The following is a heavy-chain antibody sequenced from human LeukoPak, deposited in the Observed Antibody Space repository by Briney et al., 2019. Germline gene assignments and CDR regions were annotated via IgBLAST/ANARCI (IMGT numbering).Heavy chain of an antibody. CDR2: ISSNGGST. D-gene: IGHD5-18*01. J-gene: IGHJ4*02. V-gene: IGHV3-64*01. CDR1: GFTFSSYA. CDR3: ARGTAMVIN. Sequence: GGSLRLSCAASGFTFSSYAMHWVRRAPGKGLEYVSAISSNGGSTYYANSVKGRFTISRGNSKNTLYLQMGSLRAEDMAVYYCARGTAMVINWGQGTLVTVSS.